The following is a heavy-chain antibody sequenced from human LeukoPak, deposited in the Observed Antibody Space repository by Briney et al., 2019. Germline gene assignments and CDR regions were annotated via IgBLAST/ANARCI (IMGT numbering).Heavy chain of an antibody. CDR2: IKSKAEGETK. Sequence: GGSLRLSCAVSRITFSNAWPSWVRQAPGNALEWVGRIKSKAEGETKEYAASVKGRFTISRDDSRSRLYLQMSSLKTEDTAVYYCATGIVTGTSRWGQGTLVAVSS. J-gene: IGHJ4*02. CDR1: RITFSNAW. D-gene: IGHD1-20*01. CDR3: ATGIVTGTSR. V-gene: IGHV3-15*01.